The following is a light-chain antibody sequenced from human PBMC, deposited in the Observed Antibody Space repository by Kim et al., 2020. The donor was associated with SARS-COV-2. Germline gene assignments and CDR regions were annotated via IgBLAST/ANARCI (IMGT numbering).Light chain of an antibody. V-gene: IGKV3-20*01. Sequence: PGEGATLSCRASQSITKNYVAWYQQQPGQAPRLLIYGASTRATGIPDRFSGSGSGTDFILSISRLEPEDFAIYYCQHYGTSPMYIFGPGTKLEI. CDR3: QHYGTSPMYI. CDR1: QSITKNY. J-gene: IGKJ2*01. CDR2: GAS.